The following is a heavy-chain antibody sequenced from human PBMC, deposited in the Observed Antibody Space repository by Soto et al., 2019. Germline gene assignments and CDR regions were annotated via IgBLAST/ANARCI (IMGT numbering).Heavy chain of an antibody. J-gene: IGHJ6*02. CDR1: GYTFTSYY. CDR3: ARRSGFGGYYYYGMDV. Sequence: ASVKVSCKASGYTFTSYYMHWVRQAPGQGLEWMGIISPSGGSTSYAQKFQGRVTMTRDTSTSTVYMELSSLRSEDTAVYYCARRSGFGGYYYYGMDVWGQGTTVTVSS. D-gene: IGHD3-10*01. V-gene: IGHV1-46*01. CDR2: ISPSGGST.